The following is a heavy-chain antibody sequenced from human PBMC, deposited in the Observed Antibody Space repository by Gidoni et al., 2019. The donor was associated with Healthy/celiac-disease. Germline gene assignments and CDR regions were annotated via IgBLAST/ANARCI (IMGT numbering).Heavy chain of an antibody. D-gene: IGHD2-8*01. J-gene: IGHJ5*02. CDR2: IYYSGST. V-gene: IGHV4-39*01. CDR3: ASAAGYCTNGVCYNWFDP. CDR1: GGSTSSSSYY. Sequence: QLQLQESGPGLVKPSETLSLTCTVSGGSTSSSSYYWGWIRQPPGKGLEWIGSIYYSGSTYYNPSLKSRVTISVDTSKNQFSLKLSSVTAADTAVYYCASAAGYCTNGVCYNWFDPWGQGTLVTVSS.